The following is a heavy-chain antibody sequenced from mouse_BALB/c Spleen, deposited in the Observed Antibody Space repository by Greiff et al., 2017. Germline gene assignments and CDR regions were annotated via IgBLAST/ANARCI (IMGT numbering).Heavy chain of an antibody. Sequence: VQLKESGGGLVQPGGSRKLSCAASGFTFSSFGMHWVRQAPEKGLEWVAYISSGSSAIYYADTLKGRFTISRDNPKNTLFLQITSLRSEDTAMYYCAREEGNHYLYAMDYWGQGTSVTVSA. CDR1: GFTFSSFG. CDR3: AREEGNHYLYAMDY. CDR2: ISSGSSAI. V-gene: IGHV5-17*02. J-gene: IGHJ4*01. D-gene: IGHD5-5*01.